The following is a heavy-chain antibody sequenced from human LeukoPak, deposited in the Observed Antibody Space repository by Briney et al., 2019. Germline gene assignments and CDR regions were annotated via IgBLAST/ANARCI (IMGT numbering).Heavy chain of an antibody. V-gene: IGHV3-64D*06. CDR2: VSNIGGST. Sequence: GGSLRLSCSASGFTFSGYAMHWVRQAPGKGLEYVSAVSNIGGSTFYVDSVKGRFTISRDNSKNTLYLQMSSLRTEDTAVYYCVKSSSGNYIKRPYFDYWGQGTLVTVSS. J-gene: IGHJ4*02. CDR3: VKSSSGNYIKRPYFDY. CDR1: GFTFSGYA. D-gene: IGHD1-26*01.